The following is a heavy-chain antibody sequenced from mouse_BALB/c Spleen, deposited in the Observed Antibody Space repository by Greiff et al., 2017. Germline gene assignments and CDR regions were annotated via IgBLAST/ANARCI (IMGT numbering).Heavy chain of an antibody. D-gene: IGHD3-1*01. CDR2: IDPENGDT. J-gene: IGHJ2*01. CDR1: GFNIKDYY. Sequence: EVQLQQSGAELVRSGASVKLSCTASGFNIKDYYMHWVKQRPEQGLEWIGWIDPENGDTEYAPKFQGKATMTADTSSNTAYLQLSSLTSEDTAVYYCNAAARAVFDYWGQGTTLTVSS. V-gene: IGHV14-4*02. CDR3: NAAARAVFDY.